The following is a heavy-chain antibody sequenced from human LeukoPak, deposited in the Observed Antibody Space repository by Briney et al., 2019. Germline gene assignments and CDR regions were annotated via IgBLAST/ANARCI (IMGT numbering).Heavy chain of an antibody. CDR2: IYYSGST. D-gene: IGHD6-19*01. CDR3: ARAQWLVRGYYFDY. CDR1: GFTFSSYA. Sequence: GSLRLSCAASGFTFSSYAMSWVRQAPGKGLEWIGSIYYSGSTYYNPSLKSRVTISVDTSKNQFSLKLSSVTAADTAVYYCARAQWLVRGYYFDYWGQGTLVTVSS. J-gene: IGHJ4*02. V-gene: IGHV4-39*07.